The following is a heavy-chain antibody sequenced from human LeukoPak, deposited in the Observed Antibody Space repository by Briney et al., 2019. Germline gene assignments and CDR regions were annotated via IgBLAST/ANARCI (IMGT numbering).Heavy chain of an antibody. D-gene: IGHD3-22*01. V-gene: IGHV3-33*03. CDR1: GFTFSSYG. CDR2: IWYDGSNK. CDR3: AKVGRYYDSSGYQKSNFDY. Sequence: GRSLRLSCAASGFTFSSYGMHWVRQAPGKGLEWVAVIWYDGSNKYYADSVKGRFTISRDNAKNSLYLQMNSLRAEDTALYYCAKVGRYYDSSGYQKSNFDYWGQGTLVTVSS. J-gene: IGHJ4*02.